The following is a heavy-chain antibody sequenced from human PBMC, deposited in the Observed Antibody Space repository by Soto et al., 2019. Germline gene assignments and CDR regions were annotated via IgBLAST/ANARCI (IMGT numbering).Heavy chain of an antibody. J-gene: IGHJ6*02. CDR3: ARDKGGEFLKGSGMDV. D-gene: IGHD3-10*01. Sequence: QMQLQESGPGLVKPSETLSLICSVSGDSITAYYLSWLRQSPGKELEWIGNIYHNGATNYNPSLTSRVTISADTSKTQFSLMLSSVTAADTGVYCCARDKGGEFLKGSGMDVWGHGTTVFVSS. CDR2: IYHNGAT. CDR1: GDSITAYY. V-gene: IGHV4-59*01.